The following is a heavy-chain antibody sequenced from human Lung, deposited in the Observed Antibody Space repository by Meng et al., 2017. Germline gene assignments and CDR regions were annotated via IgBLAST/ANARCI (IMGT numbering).Heavy chain of an antibody. Sequence: QVLLLQLGEGLLKPSGPLSLPCVVSGGSFSDYYWSWIRPPPGKGLEWIGEINHSGSTNYNPSLESRATISVDTSQNNLSLKLSSVTAADSAVYYCARGPTTMAHDFDYWGQGTLVTVSS. V-gene: IGHV4-34*01. CDR2: INHSGST. CDR3: ARGPTTMAHDFDY. D-gene: IGHD4-11*01. CDR1: GGSFSDYY. J-gene: IGHJ4*02.